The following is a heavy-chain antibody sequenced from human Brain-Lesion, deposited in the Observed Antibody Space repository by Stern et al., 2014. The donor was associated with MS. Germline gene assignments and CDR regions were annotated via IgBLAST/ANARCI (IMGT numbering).Heavy chain of an antibody. CDR2: INPTTGGT. D-gene: IGHD3-3*01. CDR1: GYIFTGYY. V-gene: IGHV1-2*02. J-gene: IGHJ6*02. Sequence: VQLVESGAEVKKPGASGKVSCKTSGYIFTGYYIHWVRQAPGQVLAGMAWINPTTGGTKYAQKFQGRVTMSRDTSISTAYVELSSLTSDDTAVYYCARDQRGITIFGVVTDYYYLGMDVWGQGTTVTVSS. CDR3: ARDQRGITIFGVVTDYYYLGMDV.